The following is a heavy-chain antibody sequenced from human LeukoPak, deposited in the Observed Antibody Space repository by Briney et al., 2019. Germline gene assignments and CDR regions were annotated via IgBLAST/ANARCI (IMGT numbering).Heavy chain of an antibody. J-gene: IGHJ5*02. D-gene: IGHD5-12*01. CDR3: ARSGYSGQLGFDP. CDR1: GGSISSYY. V-gene: IGHV4-59*01. Sequence: TSETLSLTCTVSGGSISSYYWSWIRQPPGKGLEWIGYIYYSGSTNYNPSLKSRVTISVDTSKNQFSLKLSSVTAADTAVYYCARSGYSGQLGFDPWGQGTLVTVSS. CDR2: IYYSGST.